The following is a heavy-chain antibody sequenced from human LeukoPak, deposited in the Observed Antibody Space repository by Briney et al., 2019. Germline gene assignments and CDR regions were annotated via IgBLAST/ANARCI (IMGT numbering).Heavy chain of an antibody. CDR3: ARSITNYYYYGMDV. Sequence: GASVKVSCKASGGTFSSYAISWVRQAPGQGLEWMGGIIPIFGTANYAQKFQGRVTITADKSTSTAYMELSSLRSEDTAVYYCARSITNYYYYGMDVCGQGTTVTVSS. CDR2: IIPIFGTA. J-gene: IGHJ6*02. CDR1: GGTFSSYA. V-gene: IGHV1-69*06. D-gene: IGHD1-1*01.